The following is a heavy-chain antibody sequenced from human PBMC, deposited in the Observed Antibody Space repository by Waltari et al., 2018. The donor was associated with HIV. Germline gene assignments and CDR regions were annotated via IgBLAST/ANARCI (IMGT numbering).Heavy chain of an antibody. Sequence: EEQLVESGGGLVKPGGSLRLSCAVSGFTFRPYYMNWVRQAPGKGLEWVSYISSSGDDIYYADSVKGRFTISRDNANNSLFLQMSSLRAEDTAVYYCAKFTSCRGNTCSYGMQVWGQGTTVIVS. CDR3: AKFTSCRGNTCSYGMQV. D-gene: IGHD2-2*01. J-gene: IGHJ6*02. V-gene: IGHV3-21*06. CDR2: ISSSGDDI. CDR1: GFTFRPYY.